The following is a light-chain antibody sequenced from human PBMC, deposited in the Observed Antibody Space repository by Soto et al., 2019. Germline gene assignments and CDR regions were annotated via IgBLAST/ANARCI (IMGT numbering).Light chain of an antibody. CDR2: GAS. Sequence: EIVMTQSPATLSVSPGERATLSCRASRRVSSNLAWYQQKPCQAPRLLMYGASTRATGIPARFSGSGSGTEFTLTISSLQSADFAVYYCQQYNNWPPYTFSQGTKLEIK. V-gene: IGKV3-15*01. CDR1: RRVSSN. CDR3: QQYNNWPPYT. J-gene: IGKJ2*01.